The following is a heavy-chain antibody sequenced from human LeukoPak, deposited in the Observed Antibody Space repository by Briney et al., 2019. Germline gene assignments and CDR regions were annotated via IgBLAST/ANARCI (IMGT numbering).Heavy chain of an antibody. V-gene: IGHV3-49*04. CDR2: IRSKIYGGTP. Sequence: PGGSLRLSCAASEFTFSLYSMNWVRQAPGKGLEWVGFIRSKIYGGTPEYAASVKGRFTISRDDSKGIAYLQMNSLKTEDTAVYYCTRDQTPYYWGQGTLVTVSS. J-gene: IGHJ4*02. CDR3: TRDQTPYY. CDR1: EFTFSLYS.